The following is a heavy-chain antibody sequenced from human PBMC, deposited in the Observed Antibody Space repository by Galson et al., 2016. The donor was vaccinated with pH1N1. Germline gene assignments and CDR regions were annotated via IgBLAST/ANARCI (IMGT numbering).Heavy chain of an antibody. CDR3: TTDADDPMDV. Sequence: SLRLSCAASGLIFKNFAMHWVRQAPGKGLEWVAFIWMDGTGQKYADSVKGRFIISRDNSKNTLYLQMNSLGDEDTATYYCTTDADDPMDVWGIGTTVTVPP. D-gene: IGHD3-16*01. CDR1: GLIFKNFA. CDR2: IWMDGTGQ. V-gene: IGHV3-33*01. J-gene: IGHJ6*04.